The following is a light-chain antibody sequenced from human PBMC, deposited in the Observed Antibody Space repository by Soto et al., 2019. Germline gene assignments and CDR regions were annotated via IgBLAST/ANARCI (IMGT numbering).Light chain of an antibody. CDR1: SPNIGSNI. CDR2: NNV. Sequence: QSVLTQPPSASGTPGQRVTISCSGSSPNIGSNIVNWYRQLPGTAPKLLIYNNVHRASGVPDRFSGSKSGASGSLAISGLQFEDEADYYCSAWDGSLNGLLFGGGTKLTVL. J-gene: IGLJ3*02. CDR3: SAWDGSLNGLL. V-gene: IGLV1-44*01.